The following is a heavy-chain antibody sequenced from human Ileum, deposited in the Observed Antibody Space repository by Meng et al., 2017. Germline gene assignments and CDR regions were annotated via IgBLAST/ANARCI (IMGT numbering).Heavy chain of an antibody. CDR1: GDSISSRDW. D-gene: IGHD2-21*01. V-gene: IGHV4-4*02. CDR2: ISQESGRT. Sequence: QVQLQQSGPGLVKPSGTRSLACAGSGDSISSRDWWSWVRQHPGKGLEWIGEISQESGRTNYNPSLKSRVTISLDKSKNQFSLNLNSVTAADTAVYYCVRNEGYSLGDWGQGTLVTVSS. J-gene: IGHJ4*02. CDR3: VRNEGYSLGD.